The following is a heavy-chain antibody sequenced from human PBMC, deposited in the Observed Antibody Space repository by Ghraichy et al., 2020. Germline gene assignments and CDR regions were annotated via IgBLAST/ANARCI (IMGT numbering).Heavy chain of an antibody. J-gene: IGHJ4*02. D-gene: IGHD5-24*01. Sequence: SETLSLTCAVYGGSFSGYYWSWIRQPPGKGLEWIGEINHSGSTNYNPSLKSRVTISVDTSKNQFSLKLSSVTAADTAVYYCARGRRMATRDLDYWGQGTLVTVSS. CDR3: ARGRRMATRDLDY. CDR2: INHSGST. CDR1: GGSFSGYY. V-gene: IGHV4-34*01.